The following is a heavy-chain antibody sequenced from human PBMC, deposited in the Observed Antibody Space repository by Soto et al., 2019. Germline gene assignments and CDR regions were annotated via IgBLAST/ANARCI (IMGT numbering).Heavy chain of an antibody. D-gene: IGHD3-9*01. Sequence: PGESLKISCQRSGYSFTNYWIAWVRQMPGKGLEWMGTINPSDSDTMYSPSFQGQVTISVDKSINTAHLHWSSLAASDTAMYYCARSKTHYHFLPGCYFDSWGQGTLVTVSS. J-gene: IGHJ4*02. V-gene: IGHV5-51*01. CDR1: GYSFTNYW. CDR3: ARSKTHYHFLPGCYFDS. CDR2: INPSDSDT.